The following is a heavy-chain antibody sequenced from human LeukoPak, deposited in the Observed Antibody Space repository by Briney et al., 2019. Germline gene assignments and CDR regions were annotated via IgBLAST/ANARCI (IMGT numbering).Heavy chain of an antibody. Sequence: GASVKVSCKVSGYTLTELSMHWVRQAPGKGLEWMGGFDPEDGETIYAQKFQGRVTMTEDTSTDTAYMELSSMRSEDTAVYYCARVGITIFGVVTTVDYWGQGTLVTVSS. CDR2: FDPEDGET. V-gene: IGHV1-24*01. CDR3: ARVGITIFGVVTTVDY. CDR1: GYTLTELS. J-gene: IGHJ4*02. D-gene: IGHD3-3*01.